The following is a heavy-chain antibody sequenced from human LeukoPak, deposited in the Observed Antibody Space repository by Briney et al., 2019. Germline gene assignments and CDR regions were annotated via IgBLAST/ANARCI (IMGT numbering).Heavy chain of an antibody. CDR3: AKALPPHFDY. V-gene: IGHV3-48*01. CDR1: GFTFSSYS. J-gene: IGHJ4*02. Sequence: GGSLRLSCAASGFTFSSYSMNWVRQAPGKGLEWVSYISSSSSTIYYADSVKGRFTISRDNAKNSLYLQMNSLRAEDTAVYYCAKALPPHFDYWGQGTLVTVSS. CDR2: ISSSSSTI.